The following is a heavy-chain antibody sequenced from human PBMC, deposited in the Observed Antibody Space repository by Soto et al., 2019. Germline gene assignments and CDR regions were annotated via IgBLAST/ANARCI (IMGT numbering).Heavy chain of an antibody. CDR2: IYYSGST. CDR1: GGSVSSGSYY. CDR3: ARFSWIQLWPAFDY. D-gene: IGHD5-18*01. J-gene: IGHJ4*01. V-gene: IGHV4-61*01. Sequence: SETLSLTCTVSGGSVSSGSYYWSWIRQPPGKGLEWIGYIYYSGSTNYNPSLKSRVTISVDTSKNQFSLKLSSVTAADTAVYYCARFSWIQLWPAFDYWGPGTLVTVSS.